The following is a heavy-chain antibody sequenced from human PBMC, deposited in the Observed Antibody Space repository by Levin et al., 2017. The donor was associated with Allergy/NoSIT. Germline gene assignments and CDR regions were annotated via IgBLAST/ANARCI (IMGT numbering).Heavy chain of an antibody. Sequence: GESLKISCAASGFTFSSYTMHWVRKAPGKGLEWMAVISHDGSSKYYADSLKGRFTISRDNSKNTLHLQMNRLSSEDTAVDYCARDRGVQQWEYYFDFWGQGTLVTVSS. CDR1: GFTFSSYT. V-gene: IGHV3-30-3*01. CDR2: ISHDGSSK. CDR3: ARDRGVQQWEYYFDF. J-gene: IGHJ4*02. D-gene: IGHD3-10*01.